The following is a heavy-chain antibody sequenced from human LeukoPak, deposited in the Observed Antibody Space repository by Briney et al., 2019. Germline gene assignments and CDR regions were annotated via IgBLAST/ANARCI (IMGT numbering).Heavy chain of an antibody. CDR2: IYYSGST. J-gene: IGHJ4*02. Sequence: KPSETLSLTCSVSGASISSYYWSWIRQPPGKGLEWIGYIYYSGSTNYNPSLKSRVTISVDKSKSQFSLNLSSVTAADTAVYYCARDDTGVIRGIRFHYWGQGTLVTVSS. D-gene: IGHD3-10*01. CDR3: ARDDTGVIRGIRFHY. CDR1: GASISSYY. V-gene: IGHV4-59*12.